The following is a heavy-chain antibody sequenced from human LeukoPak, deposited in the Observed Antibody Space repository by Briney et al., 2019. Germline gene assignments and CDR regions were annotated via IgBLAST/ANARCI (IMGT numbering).Heavy chain of an antibody. D-gene: IGHD4-17*01. Sequence: GASVKVSCKASGGTFSNYALSWVRQAPGQGLEWMGRIIPILDIANYAQKFQGRVTITADKSTSTAYMELSSLRSEDTAVYYCARMGTVTTLFFDYWGQGTLVTVSS. CDR1: GGTFSNYA. V-gene: IGHV1-69*04. CDR2: IIPILDIA. CDR3: ARMGTVTTLFFDY. J-gene: IGHJ4*02.